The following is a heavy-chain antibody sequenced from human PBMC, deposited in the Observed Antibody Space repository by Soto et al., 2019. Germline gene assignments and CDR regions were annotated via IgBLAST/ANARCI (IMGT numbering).Heavy chain of an antibody. CDR2: INPKFGDT. Sequence: QVQLVQSGAEVKEPGGSVRVSCEASGYTFTSYYIHWVRQAPGQGLEWMGWINPKFGDTTYAQDFQDRVSMTRDMSISTVYMELSRLTSDDTAKYYCARNMDYYYGPGSGNGHGFWGQGTTVTVFS. V-gene: IGHV1-2*02. J-gene: IGHJ6*02. CDR3: ARNMDYYYGPGSGNGHGF. CDR1: GYTFTSYY. D-gene: IGHD3-10*01.